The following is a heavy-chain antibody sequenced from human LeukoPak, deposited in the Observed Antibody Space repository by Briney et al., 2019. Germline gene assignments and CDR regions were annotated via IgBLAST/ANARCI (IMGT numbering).Heavy chain of an antibody. CDR2: ISTSGSDT. D-gene: IGHD2-15*01. CDR1: RFTFSSSA. Sequence: GGSLRLSCAASRFTFSSSAMSWVRQAPGQGLEWVSAISTSGSDTYYAASVKGRFTISRDNSQNTLYLQMNSLRAEDTAVYFCAKVLKIRGGDGRLYYYGMDVWGQGTTVTVSS. CDR3: AKVLKIRGGDGRLYYYGMDV. V-gene: IGHV3-23*01. J-gene: IGHJ6*02.